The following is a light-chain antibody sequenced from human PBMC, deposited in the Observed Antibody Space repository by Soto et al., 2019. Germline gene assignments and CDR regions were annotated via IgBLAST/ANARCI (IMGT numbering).Light chain of an antibody. V-gene: IGLV2-14*01. CDR2: DVS. CDR1: RSDVGGYNY. J-gene: IGLJ2*01. CDR3: FSYSTSRARI. Sequence: QSALTQPASVSGSPGQSITISCTGTRSDVGGYNYVSWYKQKPGKAPKLVIYDVSHRPSGVSDRFFGSKSGNTASLIISGVQAEDEADYYCFSYSTSRARIFGGGTEVTVL.